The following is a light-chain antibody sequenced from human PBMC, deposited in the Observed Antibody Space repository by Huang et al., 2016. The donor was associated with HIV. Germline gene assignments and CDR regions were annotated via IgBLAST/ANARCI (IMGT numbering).Light chain of an antibody. Sequence: GDRVTITCRASQDIRNYLAWYQQKPGTAPKLLISAASTLQSGVPSRFSGSGSGTDCTLTIGSLQPEDVATYYCQKYNSSPYTFGQGTKLEIK. CDR1: QDIRNY. CDR2: AAS. J-gene: IGKJ2*01. CDR3: QKYNSSPYT. V-gene: IGKV1-27*01.